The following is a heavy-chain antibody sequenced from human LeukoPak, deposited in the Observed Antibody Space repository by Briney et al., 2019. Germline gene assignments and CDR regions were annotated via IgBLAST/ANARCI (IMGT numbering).Heavy chain of an antibody. D-gene: IGHD4-17*01. CDR3: ARGGDYTFYFDY. CDR2: IYSGTI. J-gene: IGHJ4*02. V-gene: IGHV3-53*01. Sequence: SGGSLRLSCTVSGFTVSSNSMSWVRQAPGKGLEWVSFIYSGTIHYSDSVKGRFTISRDNSKNTLYLQMNSLRAEDTAVYYCARGGDYTFYFDYWGQGTLVTVSS. CDR1: GFTVSSNS.